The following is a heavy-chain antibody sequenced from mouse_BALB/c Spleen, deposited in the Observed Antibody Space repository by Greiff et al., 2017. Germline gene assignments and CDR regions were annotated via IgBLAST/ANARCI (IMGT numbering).Heavy chain of an antibody. Sequence: VKLVESGPGLVQPSQSLSITCTVSGFSLTSYGVHWVRQSPGKGLEWLGVIWSGGSTDYNAAFISRLSISKDNSKSQVFFKMNSLQANDTAIYYCARKDPAWFAYWGQGTLVTVSA. CDR2: IWSGGST. J-gene: IGHJ3*01. CDR3: ARKDPAWFAY. V-gene: IGHV2-2*02. CDR1: GFSLTSYG.